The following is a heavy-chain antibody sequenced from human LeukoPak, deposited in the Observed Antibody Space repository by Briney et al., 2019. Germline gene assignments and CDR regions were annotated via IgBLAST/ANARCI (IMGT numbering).Heavy chain of an antibody. J-gene: IGHJ4*02. CDR1: GGSISSSSYY. V-gene: IGHV4-39*01. CDR2: IYYSGST. CDR3: ASHAGYSGYPSDY. Sequence: KPSETLSLXCTVSGGSISSSSYYWVWIRQPPGKGLEWIGSIYYSGSTYYNPSLKSRVTISVDTSKNQFSLKLSSVTAADTAVYYCASHAGYSGYPSDYWGQGTLVTVSS. D-gene: IGHD5-12*01.